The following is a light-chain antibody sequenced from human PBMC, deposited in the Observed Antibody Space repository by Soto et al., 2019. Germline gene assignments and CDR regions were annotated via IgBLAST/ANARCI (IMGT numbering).Light chain of an antibody. V-gene: IGKV1-9*01. Sequence: DIQLTQSPSFLSASVGDRVTITCRASQGISSYLAWYQQKPGKAPKLLIYAASTLQSGVLSRFSGSGSGTEFTLTISSLQPEDFATYYCQQLNSYPLTFGGGTKVEIE. J-gene: IGKJ4*01. CDR1: QGISSY. CDR3: QQLNSYPLT. CDR2: AAS.